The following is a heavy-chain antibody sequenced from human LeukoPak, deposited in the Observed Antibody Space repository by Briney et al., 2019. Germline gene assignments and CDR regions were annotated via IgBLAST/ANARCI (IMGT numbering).Heavy chain of an antibody. J-gene: IGHJ4*02. V-gene: IGHV3-33*01. CDR2: IWYDGSNK. Sequence: HPGRSLRLSCGASGFTFSRYGMHWVRQAPGKGLEWVAIIWYDGSNKYYADSVKGRFTISRDNAKNSLYLQMNSLRDEDTAVYYCARGETAVTSYLHFWGQGTLVTVSS. CDR3: ARGETAVTSYLHF. D-gene: IGHD4-17*01. CDR1: GFTFSRYG.